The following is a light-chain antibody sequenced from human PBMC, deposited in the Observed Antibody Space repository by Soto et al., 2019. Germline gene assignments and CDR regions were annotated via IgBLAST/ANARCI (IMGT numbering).Light chain of an antibody. CDR1: QSVSSSY. Sequence: EIVLTQSPGTLSLSPGERTTLSCRASQSVSSSYLAWYQQKPGQAPRLLIYGASSRATGIPDRFSGSGSGTDLTLKISRMENEECVVYYCQQYGSSPFTFVGGSKVGIK. CDR3: QQYGSSPFT. J-gene: IGKJ4*01. V-gene: IGKV3-20*01. CDR2: GAS.